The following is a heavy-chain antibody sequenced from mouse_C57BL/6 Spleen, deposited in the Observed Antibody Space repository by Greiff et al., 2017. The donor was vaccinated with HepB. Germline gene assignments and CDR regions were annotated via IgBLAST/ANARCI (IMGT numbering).Heavy chain of an antibody. CDR3: ARSLLLRGDY. CDR2: INPNNGGT. CDR1: GYTFTDYN. V-gene: IGHV1-18*01. J-gene: IGHJ4*01. Sequence: VQLQQSGAELMKPGASVKLSCKASGYTFTDYNMDWVKQSHGKSLEWIGDINPNNGGTIYNQKFKGKATLTVDKSSSTAYMELRSLTSEDTAVYYCARSLLLRGDYWGQGTSVTVSS. D-gene: IGHD1-1*01.